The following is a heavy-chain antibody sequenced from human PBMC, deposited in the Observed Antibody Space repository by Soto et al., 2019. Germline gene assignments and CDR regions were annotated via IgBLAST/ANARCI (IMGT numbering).Heavy chain of an antibody. V-gene: IGHV4-38-2*01. CDR3: ARGDYGAPLGWDY. CDR1: GYSISSGYY. CDR2: IYHSGST. Sequence: SETLSLTCAVSGYSISSGYYWGWIRQPPGKGLEWIGSIYHSGSTYYNPSLKSRVTISVDTSKNQFSLKLSSVTAADTAGYYCARGDYGAPLGWDYWGQGTLVTVSS. D-gene: IGHD4-17*01. J-gene: IGHJ4*02.